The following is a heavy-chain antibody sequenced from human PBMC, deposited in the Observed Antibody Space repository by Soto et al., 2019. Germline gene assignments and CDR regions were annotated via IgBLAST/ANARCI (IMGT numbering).Heavy chain of an antibody. V-gene: IGHV4-39*01. CDR3: ARLSGIVATAPFDP. CDR1: GGSTSSSSYY. J-gene: IGHJ5*02. Sequence: PSETLSLTCTVSGGSTSSSSYYWGWIRQPPGKGLEWIGSIYYSGSTYYNPSLKSRVTISVDTSKNQFSLKLSSVTAADTAVYYCARLSGIVATAPFDPWGQGTLVTVSS. D-gene: IGHD5-12*01. CDR2: IYYSGST.